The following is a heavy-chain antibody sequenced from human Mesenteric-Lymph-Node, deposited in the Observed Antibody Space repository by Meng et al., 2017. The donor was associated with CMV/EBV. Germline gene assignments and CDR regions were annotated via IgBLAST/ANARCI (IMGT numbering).Heavy chain of an antibody. CDR1: GFIFSNYG. Sequence: GEPLKISCAASGFIFSNYGMHWVRQAPGKGLEWVAFIRYDVSNELYADSVKGRFTISRDNSKNTMFLQMNSLRAEDTAVYYCSKNGGWLIEHWGQGTMVTVSS. V-gene: IGHV3-30*02. J-gene: IGHJ1*01. CDR3: SKNGGWLIEH. D-gene: IGHD3-16*01. CDR2: IRYDVSNE.